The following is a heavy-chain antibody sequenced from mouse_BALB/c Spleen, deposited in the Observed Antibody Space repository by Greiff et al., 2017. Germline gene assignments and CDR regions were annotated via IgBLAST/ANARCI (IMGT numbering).Heavy chain of an antibody. CDR3: ARAEYYYGSSYEGSDY. V-gene: IGHV5-17*02. CDR2: ISSGSSTI. CDR1: GFTFSSFG. D-gene: IGHD1-1*01. J-gene: IGHJ2*01. Sequence: EVKLVESGGGLVQPGGSRKLSCAASGFTFSSFGMHWVRQAPEKGLEWVAYISSGSSTIYYADTVKGRFTISRDNPKNTLFLQMTSLRSEDTAMYYCARAEYYYGSSYEGSDYWGQGTTLTVSS.